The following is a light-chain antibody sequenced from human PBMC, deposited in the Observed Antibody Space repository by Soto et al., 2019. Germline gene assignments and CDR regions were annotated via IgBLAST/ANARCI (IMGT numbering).Light chain of an antibody. V-gene: IGKV3-20*01. CDR3: QQYGSSPQT. Sequence: EIVLTQSPGTLSLSPGETATLSCRASQSVSSSYLAWYQQKPGQAPRLLIYGASSRATGIPDRFSGSGSGTAFTLTISRLEPEDFAVYYCQQYGSSPQTFGQGTRLEIK. J-gene: IGKJ5*01. CDR2: GAS. CDR1: QSVSSSY.